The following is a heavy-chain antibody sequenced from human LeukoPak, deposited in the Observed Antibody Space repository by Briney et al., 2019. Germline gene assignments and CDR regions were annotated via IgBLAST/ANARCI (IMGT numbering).Heavy chain of an antibody. J-gene: IGHJ4*02. CDR1: GFTFDDYG. V-gene: IGHV3-20*04. CDR2: INWNGGST. CDR3: ARSRGYSYGYYFDY. Sequence: PGGSLRLSCAASGFTFDDYGMSWVRQAPGKGLEWVSGINWNGGSTGHADSVKGRFTISRDNAKNSLYLQMNSLRAEDTALYYCARSRGYSYGYYFDYWGQGTLVTVSS. D-gene: IGHD5-18*01.